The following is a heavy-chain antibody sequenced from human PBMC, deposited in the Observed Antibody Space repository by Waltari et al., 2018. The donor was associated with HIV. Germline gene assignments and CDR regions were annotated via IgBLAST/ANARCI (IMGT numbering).Heavy chain of an antibody. CDR2: LSWNSEIT. Sequence: EVQLVESGGGLVQPGRSLRLYCAASGFPFAEYPMYWVRQQPGKGLEWISGLSWNSEITDYADSVKGRFTISRDNVKNLLYLQMNSLRPEDTALYYCAKGGSHLTIFEAWFDSWGQGTLVTVSS. J-gene: IGHJ5*01. CDR1: GFPFAEYP. D-gene: IGHD3-3*01. V-gene: IGHV3-9*01. CDR3: AKGGSHLTIFEAWFDS.